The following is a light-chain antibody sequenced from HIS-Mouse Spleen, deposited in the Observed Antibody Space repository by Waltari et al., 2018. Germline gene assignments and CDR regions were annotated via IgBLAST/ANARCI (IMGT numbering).Light chain of an antibody. CDR1: SSDVCGYNY. CDR2: DVS. J-gene: IGLJ2*01. Sequence: QSALTQPASVSRSPGQSLTISCTGPSSDVCGYNYVSWYQQHPGKAPKPMIYDVSNRPSGVSNRFSGSKSGNTASLTISGLQAEDEADYYCSSYTSSSFNVVFGGGTKLTVL. V-gene: IGLV2-14*03. CDR3: SSYTSSSFNVV.